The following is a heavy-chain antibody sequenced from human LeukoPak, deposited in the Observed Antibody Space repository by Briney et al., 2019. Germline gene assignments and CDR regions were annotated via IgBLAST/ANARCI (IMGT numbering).Heavy chain of an antibody. Sequence: ASVKVSCKASGYTFTTYDINLVRQAAGQGLEWMGWMNPDTGNTGYAQKFQGRVSMTRNTSISTAFLVLSSLRSEDTAVYYCVRGGYSNNGYEMDVWGKGTTVTVSS. CDR3: VRGGYSNNGYEMDV. CDR2: MNPDTGNT. J-gene: IGHJ6*04. D-gene: IGHD4-11*01. V-gene: IGHV1-8*01. CDR1: GYTFTTYD.